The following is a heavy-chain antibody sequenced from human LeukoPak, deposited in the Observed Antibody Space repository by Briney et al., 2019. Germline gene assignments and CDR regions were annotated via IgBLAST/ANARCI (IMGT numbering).Heavy chain of an antibody. CDR1: GFTFSNYG. CDR2: IRYDDGNTK. CDR3: AKSPYYDFWPFDY. D-gene: IGHD3-3*01. Sequence: GSLRLSCAASGFTFSNYGMHWVRQAPGKGLEWVATIRYDDGNTKNYADSVKGRFTISRDNSKNTLYLQMNDLRAEDTAVYYCAKSPYYDFWPFDYWGQGTLVTVSS. J-gene: IGHJ4*02. V-gene: IGHV3-30*02.